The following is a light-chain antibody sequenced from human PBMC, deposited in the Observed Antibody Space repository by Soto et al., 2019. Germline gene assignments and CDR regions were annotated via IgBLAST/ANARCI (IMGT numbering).Light chain of an antibody. CDR2: GAS. CDR1: QSVSSN. J-gene: IGKJ1*01. Sequence: EIALTQSPATLSVSPGERATLSCRTSQSVSSNYLAWYQQKPGQAPRLLIYGASTRATGIPARFSGSGSGTEFTLTISSLQSEDFAVYYCQQYNNWPPVTFGQGTKVDIK. CDR3: QQYNNWPPVT. V-gene: IGKV3-15*01.